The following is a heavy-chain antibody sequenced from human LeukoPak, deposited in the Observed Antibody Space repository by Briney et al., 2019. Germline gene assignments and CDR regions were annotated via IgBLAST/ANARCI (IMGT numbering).Heavy chain of an antibody. CDR2: ISSSSTTI. D-gene: IGHD6-19*01. J-gene: IGHJ4*02. Sequence: GGSLRLSCAASGFTFSSSGMNWVRQAPGKGVEWISYISSSSTTIYYADSVKGRFTISRDNAKNSLYLQMNSLRAEDTAVYYCASGYSSGPVYWGQGNLVTVSS. V-gene: IGHV3-48*04. CDR3: ASGYSSGPVY. CDR1: GFTFSSSG.